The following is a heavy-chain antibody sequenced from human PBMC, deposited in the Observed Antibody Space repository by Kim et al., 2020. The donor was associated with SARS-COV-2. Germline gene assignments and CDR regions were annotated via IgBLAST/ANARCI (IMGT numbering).Heavy chain of an antibody. J-gene: IGHJ4*02. CDR3: ARSGSSGYYYFDY. V-gene: IGHV4-59*01. Sequence: YNPSLKSRVTISVDTSKNQFSLKLSSVTAADTAVYYCARSGSSGYYYFDYWGQGTLVTVSS. D-gene: IGHD3-22*01.